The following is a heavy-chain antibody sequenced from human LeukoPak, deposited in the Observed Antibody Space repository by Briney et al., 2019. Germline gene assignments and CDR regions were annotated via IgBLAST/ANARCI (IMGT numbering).Heavy chain of an antibody. V-gene: IGHV1-69*04. CDR2: ITPFLGIA. CDR1: GDTISSYA. D-gene: IGHD3-16*01. CDR3: AREACREMGVMWPRLGGQDCRYDY. Sequence: ASVKVSCKASGDTISSYAINWVRQAPGQGPEWMGRITPFLGIANYPQKFQGRVTITADESTTTAYMELSSLRSEDTAVYYCAREACREMGVMWPRLGGQDCRYDYWGQGTLVTVSS. J-gene: IGHJ4*02.